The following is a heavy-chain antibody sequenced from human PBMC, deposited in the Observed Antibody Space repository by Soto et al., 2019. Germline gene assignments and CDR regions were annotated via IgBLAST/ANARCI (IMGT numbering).Heavy chain of an antibody. CDR1: GGSISSSSYY. CDR3: ARPKTGYSSGFDY. V-gene: IGHV4-39*01. J-gene: IGHJ4*01. D-gene: IGHD6-19*01. CDR2: IYYSGST. Sequence: SETLSLTCTVSGGSISSSSYYWGWIRQPPGKGLEWIGSIYYSGSTYYNPSLKSRVTISVDTSKNQFSLKLSSVTAADTAVYYCARPKTGYSSGFDYWGQGTLVTVSS.